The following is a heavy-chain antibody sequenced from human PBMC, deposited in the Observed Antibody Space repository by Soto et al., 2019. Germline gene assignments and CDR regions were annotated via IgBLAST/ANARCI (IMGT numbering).Heavy chain of an antibody. CDR1: GFNFRSYA. Sequence: PGGYLRLSCAGSGFNFRSYAMIWVRQAPGKGLEWVSGISASETNRFYADSVKGRFTISRDNSKDTLYLQINSLRVEDTAVYYCARAGPYCSSVTCYVSLHYWGQGTLVTVSS. J-gene: IGHJ4*02. CDR2: ISASETNR. D-gene: IGHD2-2*01. V-gene: IGHV3-23*01. CDR3: ARAGPYCSSVTCYVSLHY.